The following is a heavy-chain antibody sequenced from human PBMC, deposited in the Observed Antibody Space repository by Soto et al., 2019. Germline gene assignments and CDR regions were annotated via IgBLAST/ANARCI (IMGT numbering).Heavy chain of an antibody. CDR1: GFTFRIYA. D-gene: IGHD4-17*01. Sequence: GGSLRLSCAASGFTFRIYAMSWVRQAPGKGLECVSTISGSGDTTYYKDSVKGRFTISRDNSKNTLYLQMNSLRAEDTAVYFCASFPIYDYGYDDDYWGQGALVTVYS. CDR2: ISGSGDTT. J-gene: IGHJ4*02. CDR3: ASFPIYDYGYDDDY. V-gene: IGHV3-23*01.